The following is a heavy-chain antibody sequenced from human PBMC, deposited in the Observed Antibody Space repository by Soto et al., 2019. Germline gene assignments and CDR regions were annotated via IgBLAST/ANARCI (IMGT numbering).Heavy chain of an antibody. CDR2: ISYEGSNT. J-gene: IGHJ6*02. V-gene: IGHV3-30-3*01. CDR1: GFTFDTYG. Sequence: GGSLRLSCVASGFTFDTYGIHWVRQAPGKGLQWVALISYEGSNTYYADSVRGRFTISRDDSKNTLYLQINALRPEDTGVYYCARVTPGNNLYYFSGLDVWGQGTSVTVSS. CDR3: ARVTPGNNLYYFSGLDV. D-gene: IGHD1-1*01.